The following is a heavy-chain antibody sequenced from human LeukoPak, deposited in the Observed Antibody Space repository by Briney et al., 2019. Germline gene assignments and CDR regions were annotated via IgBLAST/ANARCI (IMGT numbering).Heavy chain of an antibody. J-gene: IGHJ3*02. Sequence: GGSLRLSCAASGITFNSYWMHWVRQAPGKGLVWVSRINGDGSSTVYGDSVKGRFTISRDNAKNTLYVQMNSLRDEDSAVYYCATGLIDAFEIWGQGTMVTVSS. V-gene: IGHV3-74*01. CDR1: GITFNSYW. CDR3: ATGLIDAFEI. CDR2: INGDGSST. D-gene: IGHD3-10*01.